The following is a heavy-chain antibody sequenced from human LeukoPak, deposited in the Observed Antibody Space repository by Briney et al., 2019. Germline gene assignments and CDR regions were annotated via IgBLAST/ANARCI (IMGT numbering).Heavy chain of an antibody. J-gene: IGHJ4*02. CDR3: ARVRTTVWDFDY. Sequence: TGGSLRLSCAASGFTFDDYGMSCVRQAPGKGLEWVSGINWNGGSTGYADSVKGRFTISRDNAKNSLYLQMNSLRAEDTALYYCARVRTTVWDFDYWGQGTLVTVSS. CDR1: GFTFDDYG. V-gene: IGHV3-20*04. D-gene: IGHD4-11*01. CDR2: INWNGGST.